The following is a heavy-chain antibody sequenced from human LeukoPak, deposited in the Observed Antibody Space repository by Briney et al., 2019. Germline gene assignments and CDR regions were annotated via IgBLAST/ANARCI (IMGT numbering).Heavy chain of an antibody. CDR2: IKRDGSEK. CDR1: GFTFNNYW. CDR3: ARDRGYDL. D-gene: IGHD3-3*01. J-gene: IGHJ4*02. Sequence: GGSLRLSCAASGFTFNNYWMNWVRQAPGKGLEWVANIKRDGSEKYYVDSVKGRFTISRDNAKNSLYLQMNSLRAEDTAVYYCARDRGYDLWGQGTLVTVSS. V-gene: IGHV3-7*01.